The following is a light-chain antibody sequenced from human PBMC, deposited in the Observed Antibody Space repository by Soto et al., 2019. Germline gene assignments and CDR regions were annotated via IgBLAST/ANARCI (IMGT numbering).Light chain of an antibody. V-gene: IGLV2-11*01. CDR1: DSDVGTYNY. CDR3: FSYAGYYTLL. CDR2: DVT. Sequence: QSALTQPRSVSGSPGQSVTISCTGTDSDVGTYNYVSWYQLHPGKAPKLMIYDVTKRPSGVPDRFSGSKSGNTASLTISGLQAEDEADYYCFSYAGYYTLLFGGGTQLTVL. J-gene: IGLJ2*01.